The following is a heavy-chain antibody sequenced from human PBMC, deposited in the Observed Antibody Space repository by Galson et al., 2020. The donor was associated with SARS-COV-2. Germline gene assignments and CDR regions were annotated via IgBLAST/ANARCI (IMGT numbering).Heavy chain of an antibody. CDR1: GYSISSGYY. CDR3: AREGSSSSGHY. J-gene: IGHJ4*02. V-gene: IGHV4-38-2*02. CDR2: VYHSGET. D-gene: IGHD6-6*01. Sequence: SETLSLTCDVSGYSISSGYYWGWIRQPPGKGLEWIGAVYHSGETYYNPSLKSRVRVSVDTTNNFFSLRLRSVTAADTAIYYCAREGSSSSGHYWGQGTLVTVSS.